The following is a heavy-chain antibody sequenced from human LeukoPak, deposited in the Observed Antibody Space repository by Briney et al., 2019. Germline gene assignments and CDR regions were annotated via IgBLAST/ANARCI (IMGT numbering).Heavy chain of an antibody. CDR2: INHSGST. V-gene: IGHV4-34*01. Sequence: SETLSLTCAVYGGSFSGYYWSWIRQPPGKGLEWIGEINHSGSTNYNPSLKSRVTISVDTSKNQFSLKLSSVTAADTAVYYCARLAKQAMHYFDYWGQGTLVTVSS. CDR3: ARLAKQAMHYFDY. J-gene: IGHJ4*02. CDR1: GGSFSGYY.